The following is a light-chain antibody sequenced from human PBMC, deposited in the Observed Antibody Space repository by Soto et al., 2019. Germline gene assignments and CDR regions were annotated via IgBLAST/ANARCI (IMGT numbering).Light chain of an antibody. CDR3: QQSDDLPYA. CDR1: QDTRKY. J-gene: IGKJ2*01. Sequence: IQMTQSPSLLSASVGDRVTITCQATQDTRKYLNWYQQTPGKAPKLLIYDASSLETGVPPRFSGSGSGTYFTFTISSLQPEDLATYYCQQSDDLPYAFGQGTKLEIK. CDR2: DAS. V-gene: IGKV1-33*01.